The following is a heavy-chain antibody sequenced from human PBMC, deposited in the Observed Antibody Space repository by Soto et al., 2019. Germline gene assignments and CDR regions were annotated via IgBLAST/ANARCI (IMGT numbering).Heavy chain of an antibody. CDR2: IYYSGST. CDR1: GGSLSSGGYY. V-gene: IGHV4-31*03. J-gene: IGHJ4*02. Sequence: PSETLSLTCTVSGGSLSSGGYYWSWIRQHPGKGLEWIGYIYYSGSTYYNPSLKSRVTISVDTSKNQFSLKLSSVTAADTAVYYCARGPLGYCSSTSCYGGGGAPFDYWGQGTLVTVSS. CDR3: ARGPLGYCSSTSCYGGGGAPFDY. D-gene: IGHD2-2*01.